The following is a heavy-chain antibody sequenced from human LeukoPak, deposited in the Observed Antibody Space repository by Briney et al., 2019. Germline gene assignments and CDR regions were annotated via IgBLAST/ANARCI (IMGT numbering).Heavy chain of an antibody. CDR1: GGSISSSSYY. CDR2: IYYSGST. J-gene: IGHJ4*02. CDR3: ARGPEYSSSWPKGYYFDY. D-gene: IGHD6-13*01. V-gene: IGHV4-39*01. Sequence: SETLSLTCTVSGGSISSSSYYWGWIRQPPGKGLEWIGSIYYSGSTYYNPSLKSRVTISVDTSKNQFSLKLSSVTAADTAVYYCARGPEYSSSWPKGYYFDYWGQGTLVTVSS.